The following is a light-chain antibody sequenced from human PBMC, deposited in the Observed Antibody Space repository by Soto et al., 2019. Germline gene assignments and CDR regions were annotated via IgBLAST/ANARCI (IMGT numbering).Light chain of an antibody. Sequence: IVMTQSPATLSVSPGERATLSYRASQSVNSNLVWYQQKPGQAPRLLIYDVSTRATAIPARFSGSGSGTEFTLTISSLQSEDFAVYYCQQHNNWPRTFGQGTKVEIK. CDR2: DVS. J-gene: IGKJ1*01. CDR1: QSVNSN. CDR3: QQHNNWPRT. V-gene: IGKV3-15*01.